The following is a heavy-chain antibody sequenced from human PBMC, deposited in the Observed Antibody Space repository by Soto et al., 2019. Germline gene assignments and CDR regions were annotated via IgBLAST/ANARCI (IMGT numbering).Heavy chain of an antibody. CDR3: AREMLFSPLHYYYLPDV. J-gene: IGHJ6*03. CDR1: GFTFHNFW. V-gene: IGHV3-7*01. CDR2: IHPDGSEA. D-gene: IGHD3-22*01. Sequence: GCLRLSCVVSGFTFHNFWVTWVRQAPGKGLEWVANIHPDGSEAYYVDSLKGRFTISRDNGKNSLYLQMDNLRVEDTAVYYCAREMLFSPLHYYYLPDVWGKGTTVPGS.